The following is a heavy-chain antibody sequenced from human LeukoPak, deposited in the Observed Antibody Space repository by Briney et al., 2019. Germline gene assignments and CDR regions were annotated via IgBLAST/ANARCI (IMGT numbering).Heavy chain of an antibody. CDR2: IYYSGST. D-gene: IGHD6-13*01. J-gene: IGHJ6*03. CDR1: GGSISSYY. CDR3: ARQDVYSSSWTDYYYYMDV. V-gene: IGHV4-59*08. Sequence: PSETLSLTCTVSGGSISSYYWSWIRQPPGKGLEWIGYIYYSGSTNYNPSLKSRVTISVDTSKNQFSLKLSSVTAADTDVYYCARQDVYSSSWTDYYYYMDVWGKGTTVTVSS.